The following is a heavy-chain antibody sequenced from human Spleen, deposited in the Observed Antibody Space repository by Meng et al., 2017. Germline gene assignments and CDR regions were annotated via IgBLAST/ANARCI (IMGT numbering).Heavy chain of an antibody. V-gene: IGHV3-7*01. CDR1: GFTLSFYW. D-gene: IGHD4-17*01. CDR3: ARDDVHGDYLLDY. CDR2: IKQDGSEK. Sequence: GESLKISCAASGFTLSFYWMSWVRQAPGKGLEWVANIKQDGSEKYYVDSVKGRFTISRDNAKNSLYLQMNSLRAEDTAVYYCARDDVHGDYLLDYWGQGTLVTVSS. J-gene: IGHJ4*02.